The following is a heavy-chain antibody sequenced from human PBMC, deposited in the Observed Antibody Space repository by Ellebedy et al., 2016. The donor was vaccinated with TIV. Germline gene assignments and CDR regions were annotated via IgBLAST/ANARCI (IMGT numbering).Heavy chain of an antibody. CDR1: GFSFNSYW. V-gene: IGHV3-7*01. Sequence: GESLKISCAASGFSFNSYWMSWVRQAPGKGLEWVANIRQDGNDKYYVDSVKGRFTISRDNAKNSLYLQMNSLRAEDTAVYYCVTDGSYGDYLSPTHAFVTWGQGTMATVSS. D-gene: IGHD4-17*01. J-gene: IGHJ3*02. CDR3: VTDGSYGDYLSPTHAFVT. CDR2: IRQDGNDK.